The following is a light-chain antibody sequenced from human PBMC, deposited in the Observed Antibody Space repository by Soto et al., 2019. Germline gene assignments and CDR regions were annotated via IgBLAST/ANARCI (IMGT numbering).Light chain of an antibody. V-gene: IGLV2-8*01. CDR2: EVN. Sequence: QSALTQPPSASGSPGQSVTISCTGTNTDVGGHNYVSWYQQHPGKAPKLMIYEVNKRPSGVPDRFSGSKSGNTASLIVSGLQAEDDADYYCASYGGRDDMIFGGGTKLTVL. CDR1: NTDVGGHNY. CDR3: ASYGGRDDMI. J-gene: IGLJ2*01.